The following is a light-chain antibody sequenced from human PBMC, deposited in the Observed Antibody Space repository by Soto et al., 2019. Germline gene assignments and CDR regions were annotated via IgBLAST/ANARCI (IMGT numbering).Light chain of an antibody. V-gene: IGLV2-11*01. CDR3: CSYAGSYYV. CDR1: SSDVGGDNY. J-gene: IGLJ1*01. Sequence: QSVLTQPRSVSVSPGPSVTISCTGTSSDVGGDNYVSWYQQHPGKAPKLMIYDVSKRPSGVPDRFSGSKSGNTASLTISGLQAEDEADYYGCSYAGSYYVFGTGTKLPVL. CDR2: DVS.